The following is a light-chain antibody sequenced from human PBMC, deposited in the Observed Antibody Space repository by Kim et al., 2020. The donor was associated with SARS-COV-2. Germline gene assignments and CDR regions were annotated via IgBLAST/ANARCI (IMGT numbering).Light chain of an antibody. V-gene: IGKV1-5*01. CDR3: QQYKSYSYT. CDR2: DAS. J-gene: IGKJ2*01. Sequence: GDGVTITGRSSQSITRWLAWYQQKPGKAPNLLIYDASNLVSGVPSMFSGSGSGTEFTLTISSLQPDDSATYYCQQYKSYSYTFGLGTKLEI. CDR1: QSITRW.